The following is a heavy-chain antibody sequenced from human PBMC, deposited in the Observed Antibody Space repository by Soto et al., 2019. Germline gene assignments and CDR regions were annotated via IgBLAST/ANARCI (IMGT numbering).Heavy chain of an antibody. Sequence: PGGSLRLSCAASGFTFSSYWMHWVRQAPGKGLVWVSRIKSDGSTSYADSVKGRFTISRDNAKNTVYPQMNSLRAEDTAVYYCARGRWNTAGMDVWGQGTTVTVSS. J-gene: IGHJ6*02. CDR2: IKSDGST. V-gene: IGHV3-74*01. CDR3: ARGRWNTAGMDV. D-gene: IGHD1-1*01. CDR1: GFTFSSYW.